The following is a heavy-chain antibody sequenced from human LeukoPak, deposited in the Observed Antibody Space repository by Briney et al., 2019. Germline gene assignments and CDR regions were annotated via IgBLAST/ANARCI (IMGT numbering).Heavy chain of an antibody. V-gene: IGHV3-30-3*01. J-gene: IGHJ4*02. CDR1: GFTFSSFA. CDR2: ISYDGSNK. Sequence: GRSLRLSCAASGFTFSSFAMHWVRQAPGKGLEWVAVISYDGSNKYYAESVKGRFTISRDNSKNTLYLQMNSLTAEDTAVYYCARDLGAVGASPFDYWGQGNLVTVSS. D-gene: IGHD1-26*01. CDR3: ARDLGAVGASPFDY.